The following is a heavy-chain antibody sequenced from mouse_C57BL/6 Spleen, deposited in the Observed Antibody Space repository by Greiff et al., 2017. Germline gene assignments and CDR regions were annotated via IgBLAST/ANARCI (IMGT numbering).Heavy chain of an antibody. CDR2: ISSGGSYT. V-gene: IGHV5-6*01. D-gene: IGHD3-2*02. CDR1: GFTFSSYG. CDR3: ARQGSSGLYCFDY. Sequence: EVMLVESGGDLVKPGGSLKLSCAASGFTFSSYGMSWVRQTPDKRLEWVATISSGGSYTYYPDSVKGRFTISRDNAKNTLYLQMSSLKSEDTAMYYCARQGSSGLYCFDYWGQGTTLTVSS. J-gene: IGHJ2*01.